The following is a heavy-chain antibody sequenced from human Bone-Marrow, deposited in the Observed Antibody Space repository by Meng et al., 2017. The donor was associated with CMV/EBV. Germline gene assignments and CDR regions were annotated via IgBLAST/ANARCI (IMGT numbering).Heavy chain of an antibody. D-gene: IGHD3-3*01. V-gene: IGHV4-34*01. J-gene: IGHJ5*02. Sequence: SETLSLTCAVYGGSFSGYYWSWIRQPPGKGLEWIGEINHSGSTYYNPSLKSRVTISVDTSKNQFSLKLSSVTAADTAVYYCARGETVRAIFGVVITNNWFDPWGQGTLVTVSS. CDR1: GGSFSGYY. CDR2: INHSGST. CDR3: ARGETVRAIFGVVITNNWFDP.